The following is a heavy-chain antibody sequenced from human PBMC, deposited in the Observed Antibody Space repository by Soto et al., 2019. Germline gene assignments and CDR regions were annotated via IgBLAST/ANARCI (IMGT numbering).Heavy chain of an antibody. Sequence: PGGSLRLSCAASGFTFSDYSMTWVRQAPGKGLEWVSALSGGGDNTYYADSVKGRFTISRDNSKNSLYLQMNSLRAEDTAVYYCAKGSFDSSGYHYFGYWGRGILVTVSS. D-gene: IGHD3-22*01. J-gene: IGHJ4*02. V-gene: IGHV3-23*01. CDR1: GFTFSDYS. CDR2: LSGGGDNT. CDR3: AKGSFDSSGYHYFGY.